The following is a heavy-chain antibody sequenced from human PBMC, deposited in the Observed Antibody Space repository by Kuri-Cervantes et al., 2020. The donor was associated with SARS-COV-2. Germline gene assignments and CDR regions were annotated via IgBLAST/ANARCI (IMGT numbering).Heavy chain of an antibody. Sequence: GGSLRLSCAASGFTFSSYSMNWVRQAPGKGLEWVSSISSSSSYIYYADSVKGRFTISRDNAKNSLYLQMNSLRAEDTAVYYCAKELLDFWSGSFDYWGQGTLVTVSS. CDR2: ISSSSSYI. V-gene: IGHV3-21*01. J-gene: IGHJ4*02. CDR1: GFTFSSYS. D-gene: IGHD3-3*01. CDR3: AKELLDFWSGSFDY.